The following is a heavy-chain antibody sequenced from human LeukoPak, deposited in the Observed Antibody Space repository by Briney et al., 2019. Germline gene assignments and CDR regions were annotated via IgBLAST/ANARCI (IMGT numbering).Heavy chain of an antibody. CDR1: GGSISNYF. Sequence: SETLSLTCSVSGGSISNYFRSWIRQPPGKGLEYIGYIYYSGSTNYNPSLKSRVTMSLDTSKNQFSLKLSSVTAADTAVYYCAREEVPHGFDIWGQGTMVTVSS. CDR2: IYYSGST. J-gene: IGHJ3*02. CDR3: AREEVPHGFDI. V-gene: IGHV4-59*01.